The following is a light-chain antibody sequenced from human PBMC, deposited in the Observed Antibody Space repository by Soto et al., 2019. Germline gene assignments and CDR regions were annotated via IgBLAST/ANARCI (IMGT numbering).Light chain of an antibody. Sequence: EIVLTQSPGTLYLSPGERATLSCRASQSVSSSYLAWYQQRPGQAPRLLIYGASSRATGIPGRFSGSGSGTDFTLTVSRLEPEDSAVYYCQQYGKSSGTFGQGTKLEIK. CDR2: GAS. V-gene: IGKV3-20*01. CDR1: QSVSSSY. J-gene: IGKJ2*01. CDR3: QQYGKSSGT.